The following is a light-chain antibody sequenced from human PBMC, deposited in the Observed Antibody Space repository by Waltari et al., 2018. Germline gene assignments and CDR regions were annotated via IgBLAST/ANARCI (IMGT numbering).Light chain of an antibody. CDR2: WAS. J-gene: IGKJ3*01. CDR3: QQYYDNVVT. V-gene: IGKV4-1*01. CDR1: QSLLYSSNNKNF. Sequence: DVVMTQSPDSLAVSLGERATINCKSSQSLLYSSNNKNFLAWYQQKPGQPPKLLIYWASTRESGVPDRFSGSGSGTDFTLTISSLQAEDVAVYYCQQYYDNVVTFGPGTKVDIK.